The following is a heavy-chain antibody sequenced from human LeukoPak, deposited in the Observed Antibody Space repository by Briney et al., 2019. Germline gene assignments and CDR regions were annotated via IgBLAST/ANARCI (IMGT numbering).Heavy chain of an antibody. CDR3: ARDHRTESDGYYFVNELWYFDL. Sequence: ASVKVSFKASGYSFRNYGMHWVRQAPGQRLEWMGWINPTNEKTKYSEKFQGRVTISRDTGASTVYMELSSLRSEDTAVYYCARDHRTESDGYYFVNELWYFDLWGRGTLVTVSS. CDR2: INPTNEKT. CDR1: GYSFRNYG. V-gene: IGHV1-3*01. D-gene: IGHD3-22*01. J-gene: IGHJ2*01.